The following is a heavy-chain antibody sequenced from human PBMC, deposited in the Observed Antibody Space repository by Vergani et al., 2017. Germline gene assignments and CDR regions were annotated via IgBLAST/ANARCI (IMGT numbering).Heavy chain of an antibody. CDR2: ISSSSSYI. J-gene: IGHJ4*02. CDR3: ARAVEDGDYPVDY. V-gene: IGHV3-21*01. CDR1: GFTFSSYS. Sequence: EVQLVESGGGLVKPGGSLRLSCAASGFTFSSYSMNWVRQAPGKGLEWVSSISSSSSYIYYADSVKGRFTISRDNAKNSLYLQMNSLRAEDTAVYYCARAVEDGDYPVDYWGQGTLVTVS. D-gene: IGHD4-17*01.